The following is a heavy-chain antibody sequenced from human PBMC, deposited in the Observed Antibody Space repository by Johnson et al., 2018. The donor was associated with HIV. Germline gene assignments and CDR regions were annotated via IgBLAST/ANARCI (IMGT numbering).Heavy chain of an antibody. CDR1: GFTFDDYG. D-gene: IGHD1-26*01. V-gene: IGHV3-20*03. Sequence: SFFSSGFTFDDYGMSWVRQAPGKGLEWVSGINWNGATPGSADSVKGRFTISRDNAKTSLYLQVNSLGAEDTALYYCAREVSLRVGATLPPSYAFDIWGQGTMVTVSS. CDR3: AREVSLRVGATLPPSYAFDI. CDR2: INWNGATP. J-gene: IGHJ3*02.